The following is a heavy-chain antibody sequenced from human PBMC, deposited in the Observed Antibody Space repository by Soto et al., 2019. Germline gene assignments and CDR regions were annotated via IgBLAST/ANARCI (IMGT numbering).Heavy chain of an antibody. CDR3: AKGTTVTRYYFDY. Sequence: QVQLVESGGGVVQPGRSLRLSCAASGFTFSSYGMHWVRQAPGKGLEWVAVISYDGSNKYYADSVKGRFTISRDNSKNTLYLQMNSLRAEDTAVYYCAKGTTVTRYYFDYWGQGTLVIVSS. V-gene: IGHV3-30*18. CDR2: ISYDGSNK. J-gene: IGHJ4*02. D-gene: IGHD4-4*01. CDR1: GFTFSSYG.